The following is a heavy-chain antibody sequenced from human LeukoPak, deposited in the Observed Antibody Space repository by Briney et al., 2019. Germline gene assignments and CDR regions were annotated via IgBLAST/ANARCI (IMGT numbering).Heavy chain of an antibody. CDR1: GFTFSDYY. J-gene: IGHJ3*02. Sequence: PGGSLRLSCAASGFTFSDYYMGWIRQAPGNGLEWVAHITSSGSAIYHADSVKGRFTISRDNAKNSLYLQMNTLRAEDTAVYYCARAHKDAFDIWGQGTMVTVSS. CDR3: ARAHKDAFDI. V-gene: IGHV3-11*04. CDR2: ITSSGSAI.